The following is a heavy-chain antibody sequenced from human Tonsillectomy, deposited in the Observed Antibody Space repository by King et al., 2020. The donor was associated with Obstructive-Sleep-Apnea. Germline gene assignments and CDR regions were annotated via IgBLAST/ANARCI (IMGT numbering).Heavy chain of an antibody. J-gene: IGHJ4*02. Sequence: QLVQSGAEVKKPGASVKVSCKASGYTFTGYYMHWVRQAPGQGLDGRGCINPNRGGTNYTQKVQGWVTMTRDTSISTAYMELSRLRSDDTAVYYCARSGIFGVGDYWGQGTLVTVSS. V-gene: IGHV1-2*04. CDR2: INPNRGGT. CDR3: ARSGIFGVGDY. CDR1: GYTFTGYY. D-gene: IGHD3-3*01.